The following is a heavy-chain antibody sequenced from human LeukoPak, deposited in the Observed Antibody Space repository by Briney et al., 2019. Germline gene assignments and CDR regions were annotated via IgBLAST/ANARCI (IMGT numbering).Heavy chain of an antibody. CDR3: AKDRSPNYYGSGSYTDY. D-gene: IGHD3-10*01. CDR1: GFTFSSYE. CDR2: ISSSGSTI. Sequence: GGSLRLSCAASGFTFSSYEMNWVRQAPGKGLEWVSYISSSGSTIYYADSVKGRFTISRDNAKNSLYLQMNSLRAEDMALYYCAKDRSPNYYGSGSYTDYWGQGTLVTVSS. J-gene: IGHJ4*02. V-gene: IGHV3-48*03.